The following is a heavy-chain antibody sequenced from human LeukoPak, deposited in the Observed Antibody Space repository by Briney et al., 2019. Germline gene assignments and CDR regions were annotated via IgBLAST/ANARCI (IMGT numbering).Heavy chain of an antibody. Sequence: GGSLRLSCAASGFTFSSYAMSWVRQAPGKGLEWVSYISSSGSTIYYADSVKGRFTISRDNAKNSLYLQMNSLRAEDTAVYYCARVRPVYYYGSGSSLWGQGTLVTVSS. V-gene: IGHV3-48*04. J-gene: IGHJ4*02. CDR3: ARVRPVYYYGSGSSL. D-gene: IGHD3-10*01. CDR2: ISSSGSTI. CDR1: GFTFSSYA.